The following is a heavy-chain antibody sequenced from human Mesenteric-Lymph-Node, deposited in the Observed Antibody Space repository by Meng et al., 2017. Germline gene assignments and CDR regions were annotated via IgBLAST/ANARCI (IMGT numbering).Heavy chain of an antibody. D-gene: IGHD3-10*01. Sequence: QVVLQEPGPGLVKPPGTLSLPCAVSGGSISSTHWWTWVRQPPGKGLEWIGEIYQSGTTHYDPSHKSRFAISVDKSKNQFSLELSSVTAADTAVYYCAGVSFLGSGSYYNIDYWGQGTLVTVSS. CDR2: IYQSGTT. CDR1: GGSISSTHW. J-gene: IGHJ4*02. V-gene: IGHV4-4*03. CDR3: AGVSFLGSGSYYNIDY.